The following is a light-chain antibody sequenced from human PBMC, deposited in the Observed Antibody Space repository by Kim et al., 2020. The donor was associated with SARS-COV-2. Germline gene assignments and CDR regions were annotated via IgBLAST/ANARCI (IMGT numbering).Light chain of an antibody. Sequence: DIQMTQSPSSVSASVGDRVTITCRASQGISSRLAWYQQKPGKAPKVLIYAASNLQSGVPSRFSGSGSGTEFTLTISSLQTEDFATYYCQQAHSFPLTFGGGTKVDIK. CDR3: QQAHSFPLT. CDR1: QGISSR. V-gene: IGKV1D-12*01. J-gene: IGKJ4*01. CDR2: AAS.